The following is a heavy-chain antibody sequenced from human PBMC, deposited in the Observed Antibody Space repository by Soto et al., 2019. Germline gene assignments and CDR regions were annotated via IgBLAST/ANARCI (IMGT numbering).Heavy chain of an antibody. CDR2: IWYDGTKR. CDR1: GFSLRTSG. CDR3: ARDVVTAVAGSVNFFDH. J-gene: IGHJ5*02. V-gene: IGHV3-33*01. Sequence: PGGSLRLSCAASGFSLRTSGMHWLRRAPGKGLEWVGFIWYDGTKRFYANSVKGRSTISKDNSNNILYLQMSGLRDEDTAVYYCARDVVTAVAGSVNFFDHWGQGTLVTVSS. D-gene: IGHD6-19*01.